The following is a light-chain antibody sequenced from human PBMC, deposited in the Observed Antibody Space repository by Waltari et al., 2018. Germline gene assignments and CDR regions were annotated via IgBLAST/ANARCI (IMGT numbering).Light chain of an antibody. V-gene: IGLV1-47*01. J-gene: IGLJ3*02. Sequence: SVLTQPPSASGTPGQTVTIPCSGSSSNIGGNFVYWYQQLPGMAPPRLIYKNNQRPSGVPDRFSCSQSSTSASLAISGLRSDDEAEYYCAAWDDNLTGPLFGGGTKVTVL. CDR2: KNN. CDR3: AAWDDNLTGPL. CDR1: SSNIGGNF.